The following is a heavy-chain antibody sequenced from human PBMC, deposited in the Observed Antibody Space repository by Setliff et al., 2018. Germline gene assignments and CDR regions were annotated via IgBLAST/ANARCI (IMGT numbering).Heavy chain of an antibody. Sequence: PSETLSLTCTVSGGSISSYYWSWFRQPPGKGLEWIGSIYYSGSTYYNPSLKSRVTISVDTSKKQFSLKLSSVTAADTTVYYCARGPYNIYDRSGYGFTNWFDPWGQGILVTVSS. CDR3: ARGPYNIYDRSGYGFTNWFDP. CDR2: IYYSGST. CDR1: GGSISSYY. J-gene: IGHJ5*02. V-gene: IGHV4-59*12. D-gene: IGHD3-22*01.